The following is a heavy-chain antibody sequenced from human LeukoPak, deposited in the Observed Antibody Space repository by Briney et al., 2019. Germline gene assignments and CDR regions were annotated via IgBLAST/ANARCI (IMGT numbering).Heavy chain of an antibody. J-gene: IGHJ4*02. V-gene: IGHV4-39*01. CDR1: GGSVSSSSYH. D-gene: IGHD5-18*01. CDR2: VYYTGST. Sequence: SETLSLTCTVSGGSVSSSSYHWGWSRQPPGKRLEWIGSVYYTGSTYYNPSIKSRVTISVDTSKNQFSLKLTSVTAADTAVYYRARRAMGLTDYWGQGTLVTVSS. CDR3: ARRAMGLTDY.